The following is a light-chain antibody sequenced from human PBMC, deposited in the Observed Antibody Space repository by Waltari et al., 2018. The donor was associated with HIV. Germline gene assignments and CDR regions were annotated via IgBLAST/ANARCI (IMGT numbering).Light chain of an antibody. Sequence: AIRMTQSPSSFSGSTGDKVTITCRASQGISSYLAWYQQKPGRAHKLLIYGTSSLQSGVPSRFSGSGSGADFTLTIDCLQSEDAATYYCQQYYSYPFTFGPGTKVDIK. CDR3: QQYYSYPFT. J-gene: IGKJ3*01. V-gene: IGKV1-8*01. CDR1: QGISSY. CDR2: GTS.